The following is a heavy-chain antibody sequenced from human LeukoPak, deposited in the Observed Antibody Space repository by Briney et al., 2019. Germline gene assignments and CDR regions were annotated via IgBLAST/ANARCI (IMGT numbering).Heavy chain of an antibody. CDR2: IHSSGST. V-gene: IGHV4-59*02. CDR3: ARGDYDFWSGYYSNWFDP. Sequence: SETLSLTCGVSGDSVSGYYWSWIRRPPEKGLEWIGYIHSSGSTNYSPSLKSRLALSVDTSKNQFSLNLNSVTAADTAVYYCARGDYDFWSGYYSNWFDPWGQGTLVTVSS. CDR1: GDSVSGYY. J-gene: IGHJ5*02. D-gene: IGHD3-3*01.